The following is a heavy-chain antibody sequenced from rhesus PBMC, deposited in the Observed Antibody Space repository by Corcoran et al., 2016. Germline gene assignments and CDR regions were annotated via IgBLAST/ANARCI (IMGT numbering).Heavy chain of an antibody. J-gene: IGHJ4*01. CDR2: SKRGGGRT. CDR3: ATDTDAASGSVSF. CDR1: GFTFSSDG. D-gene: IGHD4-29*01. V-gene: IGHV3S5*01. Sequence: EVQLVETGGGLVQPGGSLKLSCAVSGFTFSSDGMSWVRQAPGKGLGWVSNSKRGGGRTYYADSGEGRFTISRDSSKNTLSLQMNSLRSEDTAVYYCATDTDAASGSVSFWGQGVLVTVSS.